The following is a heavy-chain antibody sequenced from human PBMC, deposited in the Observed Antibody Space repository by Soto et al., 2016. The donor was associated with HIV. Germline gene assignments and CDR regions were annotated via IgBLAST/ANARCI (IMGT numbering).Heavy chain of an antibody. J-gene: IGHJ1*01. CDR3: ARGSSSSGGPSAT. CDR1: GFTFNSYG. V-gene: IGHV3-33*01. D-gene: IGHD6-19*01. Sequence: VQLVESGGGVVQPGRSLRLSCAASGFTFNSYGMHWVRQAPGKGLEWVAVTWYDGSNKYYADSVKGRFTISRDNSKNTLYLQMNSLRAEDTAVYYCARGSSSSGGPSATWGQGPWSPSPQ. CDR2: TWYDGSNK.